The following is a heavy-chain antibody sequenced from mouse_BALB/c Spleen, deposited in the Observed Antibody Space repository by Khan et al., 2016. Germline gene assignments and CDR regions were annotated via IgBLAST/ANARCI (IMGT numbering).Heavy chain of an antibody. CDR1: GYAFTSYN. CDR2: IDPYNGGT. J-gene: IGHJ2*01. Sequence: VQLQQPGPELVKPGASVKVSCKATGYAFTSYNMYWVKQSHGKSLEWIGYIDPYNGGTSYSQKFKGKATLTVDKSSSTAYMHLNSLTSEDSAVYYCATEGILTVVAKGLDYWGQGTTLTVSS. CDR3: ATEGILTVVAKGLDY. D-gene: IGHD1-1*01. V-gene: IGHV1S135*01.